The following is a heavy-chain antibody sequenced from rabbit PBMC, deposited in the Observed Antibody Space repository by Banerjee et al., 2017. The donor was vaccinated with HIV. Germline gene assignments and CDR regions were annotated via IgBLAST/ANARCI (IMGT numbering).Heavy chain of an antibody. CDR2: INTATGKA. J-gene: IGHJ6*01. CDR1: GFSFSDRDV. V-gene: IGHV1S45*01. Sequence: QEQLEESGGGLVKPEGSLTLTCKASGFSFSDRDVMCWVRQAPGKGLEWIACINTATGKAVYASWAKGRFTISKTSSTTVTLQMTSLTAADTATYFCARETWGVTGNYGFWGPGTLVTVS. CDR3: ARETWGVTGNYGF. D-gene: IGHD7-1*01.